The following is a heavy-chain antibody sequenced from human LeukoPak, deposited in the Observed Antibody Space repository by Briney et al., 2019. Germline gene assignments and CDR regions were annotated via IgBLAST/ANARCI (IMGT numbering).Heavy chain of an antibody. CDR3: ARDRKQWLRGPFDP. CDR2: IYYTGST. CDR1: GGSISSYY. J-gene: IGHJ5*02. Sequence: PSETLSLTCTVSGGSISSYYWSWIRQPPGKGLEWIGYIYYTGSTRYNPSLKSRVTISVDTSNNQFSLKLSSVTAADTAVYFCARDRKQWLRGPFDPWGQGTLVTVSS. D-gene: IGHD6-19*01. V-gene: IGHV4-59*01.